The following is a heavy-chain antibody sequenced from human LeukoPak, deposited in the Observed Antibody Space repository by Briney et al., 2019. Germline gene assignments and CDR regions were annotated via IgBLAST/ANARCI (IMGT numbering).Heavy chain of an antibody. Sequence: SETLSLTCAVYGGSFSGYYWSWTRQPPGKGLEWIGEINHSGSTNYNPSLKSRITISVDTSKNQFSLKLSSVTAADTAVYYCARGLYSSSWSPIYYFDYWGQGTLVTVSS. CDR2: INHSGST. CDR1: GGSFSGYY. V-gene: IGHV4-34*01. J-gene: IGHJ4*02. D-gene: IGHD6-13*01. CDR3: ARGLYSSSWSPIYYFDY.